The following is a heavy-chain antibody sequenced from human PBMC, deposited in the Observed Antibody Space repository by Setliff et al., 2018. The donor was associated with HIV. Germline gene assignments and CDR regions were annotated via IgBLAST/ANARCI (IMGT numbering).Heavy chain of an antibody. CDR3: SKEKFTFTVVRGVIES. Sequence: GGSLRLSCAASGFTVSNDYMSWARQAPGRGLEWVSVIHSGGSTYYADSVKGRFTISRDKSKNTLYLQMNSLRAEDTAFYYCSKEKFTFTVVRGVIESWGQGTLVTVSS. D-gene: IGHD3-10*01. CDR2: IHSGGST. J-gene: IGHJ4*02. V-gene: IGHV3-53*01. CDR1: GFTVSNDY.